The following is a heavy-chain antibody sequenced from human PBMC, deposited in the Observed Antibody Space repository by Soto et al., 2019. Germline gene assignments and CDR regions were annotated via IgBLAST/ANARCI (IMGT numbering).Heavy chain of an antibody. V-gene: IGHV3-23*01. Sequence: EVQLLESGGGLAQPGGSLRLSCAASTFTFFDDAMSWVRQAPGKGLEWVSSTTSSGYTTYYADSVKGRFTISKDNSKNTLYLQMNSLRAEDTAVYYCAKIVTAWFAFDLWGRGNLVTVSS. CDR2: TTSSGYTT. CDR1: TFTFFDDA. CDR3: AKIVTAWFAFDL. D-gene: IGHD3-10*01. J-gene: IGHJ2*01.